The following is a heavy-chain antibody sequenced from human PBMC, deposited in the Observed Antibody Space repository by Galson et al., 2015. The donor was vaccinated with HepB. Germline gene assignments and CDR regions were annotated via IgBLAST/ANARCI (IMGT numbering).Heavy chain of an antibody. Sequence: SVKVSCKASGGTFSSYAISWVRQAPGQGLEWMGGIIPIFGTANYAQKFQGRVTITADESTSTAYMELSSLRSEDTAVYYCARDELWFGELKYYGMDVWGQGTTVTVSS. J-gene: IGHJ6*02. D-gene: IGHD3-10*01. V-gene: IGHV1-69*13. CDR1: GGTFSSYA. CDR2: IIPIFGTA. CDR3: ARDELWFGELKYYGMDV.